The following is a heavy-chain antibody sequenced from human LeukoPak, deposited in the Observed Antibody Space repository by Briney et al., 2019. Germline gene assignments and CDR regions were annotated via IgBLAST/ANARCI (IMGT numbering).Heavy chain of an antibody. CDR3: AGADTAMAGGY. J-gene: IGHJ4*02. Sequence: GRSLRLSCAASGFTFSSYGMHWVRQAPGKGLEWVAVISYDGSNKYYADSVKGRFTISRDNSKNTLYLQMNSPRAEDTAVYYCAGADTAMAGGYWGQGTLVTVSS. V-gene: IGHV3-30*03. D-gene: IGHD5-18*01. CDR2: ISYDGSNK. CDR1: GFTFSSYG.